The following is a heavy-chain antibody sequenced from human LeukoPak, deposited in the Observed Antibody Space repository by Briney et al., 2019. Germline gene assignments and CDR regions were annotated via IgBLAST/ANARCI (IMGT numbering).Heavy chain of an antibody. CDR1: GYTFTSYG. D-gene: IGHD5-12*01. CDR3: ARCLEVATKMYYYYYMDV. CDR2: INPDSGGT. J-gene: IGHJ6*03. Sequence: ASVKVSCKASGYTFTSYGISWVRQAPGQGLEWMGWINPDSGGTHYAQTFQGRVTMTSDTSIRTAYMELRRLRSDDTAVYYCARCLEVATKMYYYYYMDVWGKGTTVTVSS. V-gene: IGHV1-2*02.